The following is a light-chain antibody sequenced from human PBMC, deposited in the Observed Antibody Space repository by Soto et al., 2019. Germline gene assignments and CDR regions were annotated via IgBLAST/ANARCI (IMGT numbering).Light chain of an antibody. Sequence: QSALTQPRSVSGSPGQSVTVSCIGTSSDVGDYNPVSWYQQHPGKAPKLMIYDVSKRPSGVPDRFSGSKSGNTASLTISGLQAEDEADYYCCSYVGSYSYVFGIGTKLTVL. CDR3: CSYVGSYSYV. CDR1: SSDVGDYNP. J-gene: IGLJ1*01. V-gene: IGLV2-11*01. CDR2: DVS.